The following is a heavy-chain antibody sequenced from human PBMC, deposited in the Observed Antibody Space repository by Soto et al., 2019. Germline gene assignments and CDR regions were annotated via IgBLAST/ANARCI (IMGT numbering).Heavy chain of an antibody. D-gene: IGHD3-16*02. CDR3: AREYGMITFGGVIDWPRWFDP. CDR1: GGSISSYY. V-gene: IGHV4-59*01. CDR2: IYYSGST. Sequence: QVQLQESGPGLVKPSETLSLTCTVSGGSISSYYWSWIRQPPGKGLEWIGYIYYSGSTNYNPSLKSRVTLSVDTSKNQFSLKLSSVTAADTAVYYCAREYGMITFGGVIDWPRWFDPWGQGTLVTVSS. J-gene: IGHJ5*02.